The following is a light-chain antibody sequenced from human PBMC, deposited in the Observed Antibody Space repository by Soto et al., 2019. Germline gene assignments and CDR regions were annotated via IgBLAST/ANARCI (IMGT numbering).Light chain of an antibody. CDR2: GAS. Sequence: DILLTKSPGILSLYHGKSAPLSCRASQSVSNDFLAWYQQKPGQAPRLLIYGASTRATDVPDRFSGSGSGTDFTLTISRLEPEDFAVYYCQQYGSSGTFGQGTKVDIK. CDR3: QQYGSSGT. J-gene: IGKJ1*01. V-gene: IGKV3-20*01. CDR1: QSVSNDF.